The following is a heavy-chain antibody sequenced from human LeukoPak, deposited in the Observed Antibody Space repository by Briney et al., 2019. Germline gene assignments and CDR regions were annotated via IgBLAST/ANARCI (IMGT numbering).Heavy chain of an antibody. CDR3: ARRFKVAGNIDY. CDR1: GGSISSSSYY. Sequence: SETLSLTCTVSGGSISSSSYYWGWIRQPPGKGLEWIGSIYYGGSTYYNPSLKSRVTISVDTSKNQFSLKLSSVTAADTAVYYCARRFKVAGNIDYWGQGALVTVSS. CDR2: IYYGGST. V-gene: IGHV4-39*01. D-gene: IGHD2-15*01. J-gene: IGHJ4*02.